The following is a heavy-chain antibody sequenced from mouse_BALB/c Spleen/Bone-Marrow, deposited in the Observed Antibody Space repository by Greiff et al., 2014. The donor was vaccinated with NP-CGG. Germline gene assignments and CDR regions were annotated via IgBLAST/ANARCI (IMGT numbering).Heavy chain of an antibody. CDR2: IYPGDGST. Sequence: QVQLKESGPELVKPGALVKISCKASGYTFTSYDINWVKQRPGQGLEWIGWIYPGDGSTKYNEKFKGKATLTTDKSSSTAYMQVSSLTSENSAVYFCAMTARGGFAYWGQGTLVTVSA. V-gene: IGHV1S56*01. D-gene: IGHD3-2*01. J-gene: IGHJ3*01. CDR1: GYTFTSYD. CDR3: AMTARGGFAY.